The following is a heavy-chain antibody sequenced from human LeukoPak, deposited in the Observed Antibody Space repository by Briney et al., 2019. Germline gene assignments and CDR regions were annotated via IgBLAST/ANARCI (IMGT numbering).Heavy chain of an antibody. V-gene: IGHV3-23*01. CDR3: AKDSRVRYYYDSSGFHFDY. D-gene: IGHD3-22*01. Sequence: GGSLRLSCAASGFTFSGYAMSWVRQAPGKGLEWVSAISGSGGSTYYADSVKGRFTISRDNSKNTLYLQMNSLRAEDTAVYYCAKDSRVRYYYDSSGFHFDYWGQGTLVTVSS. CDR2: ISGSGGST. CDR1: GFTFSGYA. J-gene: IGHJ4*02.